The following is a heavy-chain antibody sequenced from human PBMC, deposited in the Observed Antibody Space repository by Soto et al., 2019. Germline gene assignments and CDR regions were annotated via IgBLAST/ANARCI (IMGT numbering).Heavy chain of an antibody. CDR3: ARDRIAGSKYYYVMDG. CDR1: GGTFSSYA. V-gene: IGHV1-69*01. CDR2: IIPIFGTE. Sequence: QVQLVQSGAEVKKPGSSVSVSCKASGGTFSSYAISWVRQAPGQGLEWMRGIIPIFGTENYAQKFQGRVTITADASTSTAYMELSSLRSEDKAVYYCARDRIAGSKYYYVMDGWGQGTTVTVSS. J-gene: IGHJ6*02. D-gene: IGHD6-13*01.